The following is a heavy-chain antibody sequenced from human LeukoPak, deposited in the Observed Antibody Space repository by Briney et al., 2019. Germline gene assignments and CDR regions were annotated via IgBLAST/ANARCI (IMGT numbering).Heavy chain of an antibody. CDR1: GYTFTSYY. D-gene: IGHD2-15*01. Sequence: ASVKVSCKASGYTFTSYYMHWVRQAPGQGLEWMGIINPSGGSTSYAQKFQGRVTMTRDMSTSTVYMELSSLRSEDTAVYYCARGTPVAATPVYYYYMDVWGKGTTVTISS. CDR2: INPSGGST. J-gene: IGHJ6*03. V-gene: IGHV1-46*01. CDR3: ARGTPVAATPVYYYYMDV.